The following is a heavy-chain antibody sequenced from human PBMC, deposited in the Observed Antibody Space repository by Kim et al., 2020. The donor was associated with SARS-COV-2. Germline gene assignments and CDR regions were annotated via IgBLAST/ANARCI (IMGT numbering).Heavy chain of an antibody. V-gene: IGHV5-51*01. J-gene: IGHJ6*02. Sequence: SYSPSFQGQNTISADKSISTAYLQWSSLKASDTAMYYCARHRDYYYGMDVWGQGTTVTVSS. CDR3: ARHRDYYYGMDV.